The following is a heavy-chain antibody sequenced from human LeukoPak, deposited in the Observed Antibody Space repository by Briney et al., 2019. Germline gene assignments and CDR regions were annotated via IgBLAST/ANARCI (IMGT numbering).Heavy chain of an antibody. Sequence: GGSLRLSCAASGFTFSSYWMHWVRQAPGKGLVWVSRINSDGSSTNYADSVKGRFTISRDNSKNTLYLQMNSLRAEDTAVYYCAKDLRITMIVVVISDAFDIWGQGTMVTVSS. CDR2: INSDGSST. CDR3: AKDLRITMIVVVISDAFDI. CDR1: GFTFSSYW. V-gene: IGHV3-74*01. D-gene: IGHD3-22*01. J-gene: IGHJ3*02.